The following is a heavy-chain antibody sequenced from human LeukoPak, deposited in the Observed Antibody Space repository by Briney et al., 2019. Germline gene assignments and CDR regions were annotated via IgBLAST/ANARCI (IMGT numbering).Heavy chain of an antibody. D-gene: IGHD1-26*01. CDR1: GFTFSSYS. Sequence: GGSLRLSCAASGFTFSSYSMNWVRQAPGKGLEWVSSISSSSSYIYYADSVKGRFTISRDNAKNSLYLQMNSLRAEDTAVYYCASYHTLAPVGSSDFDYWGQGTLVTVSS. CDR3: ASYHTLAPVGSSDFDY. J-gene: IGHJ4*02. CDR2: ISSSSSYI. V-gene: IGHV3-21*01.